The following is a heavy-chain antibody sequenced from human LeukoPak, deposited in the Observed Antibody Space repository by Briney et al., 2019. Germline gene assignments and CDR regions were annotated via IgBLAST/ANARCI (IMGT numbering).Heavy chain of an antibody. Sequence: ASVRVSCKASGGTFSSYAISWVRQAPGQGHECMGWINPNSGGTNYAQKFQGRVTMTRDTSISTAYMELSRLRSDDTAVYYCARGGSGSYFSWLDPWGQGTLVTVSS. J-gene: IGHJ5*02. CDR3: ARGGSGSYFSWLDP. CDR2: INPNSGGT. V-gene: IGHV1-2*02. CDR1: GGTFSSYA. D-gene: IGHD3-10*01.